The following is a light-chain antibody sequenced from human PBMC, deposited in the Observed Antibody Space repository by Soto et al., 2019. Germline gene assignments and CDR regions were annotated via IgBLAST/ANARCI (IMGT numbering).Light chain of an antibody. CDR2: KAS. J-gene: IGKJ1*01. CDR1: QSIRNW. V-gene: IGKV1-5*03. Sequence: DIQMTQSPSTLSASVGDRVTITCRASQSIRNWLAWYQQKPGKAPNLLIHKASHLESGVPSRFSGSGSGTEFTLTISSLQPGDFATYYCQHYNTYPWTFGQGTKVDIK. CDR3: QHYNTYPWT.